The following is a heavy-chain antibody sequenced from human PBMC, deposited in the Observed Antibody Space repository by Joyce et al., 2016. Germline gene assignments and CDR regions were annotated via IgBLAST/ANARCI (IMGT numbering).Heavy chain of an antibody. V-gene: IGHV1-69*02. Sequence: QVHLVQSGADVKKSGSSVKVSCKASGGSFNKYTVSWVRQAPGQGLGWMGRNIHMLNMTNDAQEFQGRGTITADKSTTTAYMQLTGLGSDDTAVYFCAGTFNYPHHDGMDVWGQGTTVTVSS. D-gene: IGHD5-24*01. J-gene: IGHJ6*02. CDR2: NIHMLNMT. CDR3: AGTFNYPHHDGMDV. CDR1: GGSFNKYT.